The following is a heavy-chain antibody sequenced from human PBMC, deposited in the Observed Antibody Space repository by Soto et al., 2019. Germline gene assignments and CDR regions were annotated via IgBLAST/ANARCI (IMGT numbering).Heavy chain of an antibody. V-gene: IGHV4-61*01. CDR1: GGPVSSGSYY. CDR3: ARDGDYSSGERRDAFDI. D-gene: IGHD6-25*01. Sequence: SETLSLTCTVSGGPVSSGSYYWSWIRQPPGKGLEWIGYIYYSGSTNYNPSLESRVTISVDTSKNQFSLKLSSVTAADTAVYYCARDGDYSSGERRDAFDIWGQGTMVTVSS. CDR2: IYYSGST. J-gene: IGHJ3*02.